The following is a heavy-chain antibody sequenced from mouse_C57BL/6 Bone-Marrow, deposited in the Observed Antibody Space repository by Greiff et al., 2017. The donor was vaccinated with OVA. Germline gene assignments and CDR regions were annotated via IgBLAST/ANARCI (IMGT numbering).Heavy chain of an antibody. Sequence: QVQLQQSGAELVKPGASVKLSCKASGYTFTSYWMHWVKQRPGRGLEWIGRIDPNSGGTKYNEQFKSKATLTVDKPSSTAYMQLSSLTSEDSAVYYCAKGGDGYYVRAMDYWGQGTSVTVSS. V-gene: IGHV1-72*01. D-gene: IGHD2-3*01. J-gene: IGHJ4*01. CDR2: IDPNSGGT. CDR3: AKGGDGYYVRAMDY. CDR1: GYTFTSYW.